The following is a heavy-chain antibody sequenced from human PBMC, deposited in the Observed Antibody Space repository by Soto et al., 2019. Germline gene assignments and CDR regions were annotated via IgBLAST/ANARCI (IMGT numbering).Heavy chain of an antibody. D-gene: IGHD3-9*01. CDR1: GFTPTTTP. CDR2: ISGTSSRT. Sequence: GGSLRLSSAGSGFTPTTTPLSWVRQPPGKRLEWVTTISGTSSRTYYVDSLKDRFFISIDNAKKTVTLQMNDLTRDNTAVYYFATSFRYFDNWGQGTRVTVCS. J-gene: IGHJ4*02. CDR3: ATSFRYFDN. V-gene: IGHV3-23*01.